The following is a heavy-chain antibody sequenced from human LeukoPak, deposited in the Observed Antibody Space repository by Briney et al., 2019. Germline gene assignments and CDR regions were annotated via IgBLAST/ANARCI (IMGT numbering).Heavy chain of an antibody. V-gene: IGHV1-2*02. CDR1: GYTFTGYY. J-gene: IGHJ6*03. CDR3: ARAPSVGHYYYYMDV. Sequence: ASVKVSCKASGYTFTGYYMHWLRQAPGQGLEWMGWINPNSGGTNYAQRFQGRVTMTRDTSISTAYMELSRLRSDDTAVYYCARAPSVGHYYYYMDVWGKGTTVTVSS. CDR2: INPNSGGT.